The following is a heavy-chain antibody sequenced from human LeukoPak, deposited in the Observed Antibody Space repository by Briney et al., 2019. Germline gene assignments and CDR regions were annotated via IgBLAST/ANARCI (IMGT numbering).Heavy chain of an antibody. D-gene: IGHD3-3*01. Sequence: SETLSLTCTVSGDSISDFYWTWIRQTPGKGLEWIGFISSSGNSNYSLSLESRVSFSLDTSKSQFSLSLKSVTAADTAVYYCARVFRGAVTSNWFDPWGQGILVTVSS. CDR2: ISSSGNS. J-gene: IGHJ5*02. V-gene: IGHV4-59*01. CDR1: GDSISDFY. CDR3: ARVFRGAVTSNWFDP.